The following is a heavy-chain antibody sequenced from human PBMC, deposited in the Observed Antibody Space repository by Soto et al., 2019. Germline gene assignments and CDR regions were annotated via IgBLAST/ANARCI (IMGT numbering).Heavy chain of an antibody. CDR3: ATHGLPNYYYYGMDV. V-gene: IGHV1-69*01. Sequence: YTQKFQGRVTIIADESTSTAYMELSSLRSEDTAVYYCATHGLPNYYYYGMDVWGQGTTVTVSS. J-gene: IGHJ6*02.